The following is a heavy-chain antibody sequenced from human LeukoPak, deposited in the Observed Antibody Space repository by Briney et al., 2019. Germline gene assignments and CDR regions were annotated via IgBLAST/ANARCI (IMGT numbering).Heavy chain of an antibody. D-gene: IGHD3-9*01. Sequence: PGGSLRLSCAVSGVSVSSNYMSWVRQAPGKGLEWASSISSSSSYIYYADSVKGRFTISRDNAKNSLFLQMNSLRAEDTAVYYCATQGPATYYDILTGYYSDYWGQGTLVTVSS. J-gene: IGHJ4*02. CDR1: GVSVSSNY. CDR3: ATQGPATYYDILTGYYSDY. CDR2: ISSSSSYI. V-gene: IGHV3-21*01.